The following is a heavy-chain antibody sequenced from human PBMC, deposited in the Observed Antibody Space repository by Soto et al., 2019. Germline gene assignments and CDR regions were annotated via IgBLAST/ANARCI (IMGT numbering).Heavy chain of an antibody. CDR3: ARHPKYCSGGSCYSAGIDY. J-gene: IGHJ4*02. V-gene: IGHV4-39*01. CDR1: GGSISSSSYY. Sequence: SETLSLTCTVSGGSISSSSYYWGWIRQPPGKGLEWIGSIYYSGSTYYNPSLKSRVTISVDTSKNQFSLKLSSVTAADTAVYYCARHPKYCSGGSCYSAGIDYWGQGTLVTVPS. D-gene: IGHD2-15*01. CDR2: IYYSGST.